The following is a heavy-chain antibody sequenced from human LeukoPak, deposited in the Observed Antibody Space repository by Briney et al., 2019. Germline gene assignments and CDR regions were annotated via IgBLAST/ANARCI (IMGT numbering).Heavy chain of an antibody. V-gene: IGHV4-34*01. CDR2: INHSGST. CDR3: ARDGAVAGRYWYFDL. CDR1: GGSFSGYY. Sequence: SETLPLTCAVYGGSFSGYYWSWIRQPPGKGLEWIGEINHSGSTNYNPSLKSRVTISVDTSKSQFSLKLSSMTAADTAVYYCARDGAVAGRYWYFDLWGRGALVTVSS. J-gene: IGHJ2*01. D-gene: IGHD6-19*01.